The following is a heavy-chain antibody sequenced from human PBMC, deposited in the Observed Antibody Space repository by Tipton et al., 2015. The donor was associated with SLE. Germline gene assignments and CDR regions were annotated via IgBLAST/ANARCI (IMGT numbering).Heavy chain of an antibody. CDR3: ARSAGYGSSWAHFDY. CDR1: GGSFSCHY. D-gene: IGHD6-13*01. V-gene: IGHV4-59*11. CDR2: IFYSGST. J-gene: IGHJ4*02. Sequence: TLSLTCTVSGGSFSCHYWRGIRQPPGKGLEWIGYIFYSGSTNYNPSLKSRVTISVDTSKNQFSLKLSSVTAADTAVYYCARSAGYGSSWAHFDYWGQGTLVTVSS.